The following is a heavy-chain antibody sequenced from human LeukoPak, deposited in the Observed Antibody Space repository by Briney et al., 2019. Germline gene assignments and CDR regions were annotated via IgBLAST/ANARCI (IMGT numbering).Heavy chain of an antibody. CDR2: IRSKTDGGTT. Sequence: PGGSLRLSCAASRLPFSNAWMSWVRQAPGEGLEWVGRIRSKTDGGTTDYAAPVKGRFTISRDDSKNTLYLQMNSLKTEDTAVYYCTTDRYWFDPWGQGTLVTVSS. J-gene: IGHJ5*02. CDR3: TTDRYWFDP. V-gene: IGHV3-15*01. CDR1: RLPFSNAW.